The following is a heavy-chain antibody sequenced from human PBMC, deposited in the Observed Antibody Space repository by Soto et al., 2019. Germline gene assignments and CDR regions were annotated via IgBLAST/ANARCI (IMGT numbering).Heavy chain of an antibody. Sequence: QVQLVQSGAEVKKPGASVKVSCKASGYTFTSYGISWVRQAPGQGLEGMGWISAYNGNTNYAQKLQGRVTMTTDTSTSTDYMGLRSLRSADSAVYYFAREYYYGSGPTYWGQGTLVTVSS. J-gene: IGHJ4*02. V-gene: IGHV1-18*01. CDR2: ISAYNGNT. CDR3: AREYYYGSGPTY. CDR1: GYTFTSYG. D-gene: IGHD3-10*01.